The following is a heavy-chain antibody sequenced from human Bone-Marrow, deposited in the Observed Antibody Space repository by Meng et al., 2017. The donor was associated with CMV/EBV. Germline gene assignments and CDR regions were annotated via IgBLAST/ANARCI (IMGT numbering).Heavy chain of an antibody. Sequence: SLKISCAASGFTFDDYAMHWVRQAPGKGLEWVSGISWNSGSIGYADSVKGRFTISRDNAKNSLYLQMNSLRAEDAALYYCAKDGGGRLGAGTLNWFDPWGQGTLVTVSS. CDR3: AKDGGGRLGAGTLNWFDP. D-gene: IGHD3-16*01. V-gene: IGHV3-9*01. J-gene: IGHJ5*02. CDR1: GFTFDDYA. CDR2: ISWNSGSI.